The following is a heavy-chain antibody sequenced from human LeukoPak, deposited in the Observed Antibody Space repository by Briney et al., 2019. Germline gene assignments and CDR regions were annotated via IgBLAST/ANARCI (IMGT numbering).Heavy chain of an antibody. CDR3: ARVEELATRYFDY. J-gene: IGHJ4*02. Sequence: SETLSLTCTVSGGSISSYYWSWIRQPPGKGLEWIGYIYYSGSTNYNPSLKSRVTISVDTSKNQFSLKLSSVTAADTAVYYCARVEELATRYFDYWGQGTLVTVSS. CDR2: IYYSGST. D-gene: IGHD5-24*01. V-gene: IGHV4-59*01. CDR1: GGSISSYY.